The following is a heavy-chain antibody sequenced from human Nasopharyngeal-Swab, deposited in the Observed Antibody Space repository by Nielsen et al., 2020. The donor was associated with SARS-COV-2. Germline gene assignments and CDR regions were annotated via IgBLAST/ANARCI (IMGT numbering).Heavy chain of an antibody. V-gene: IGHV3-64*01. CDR2: ISSEAEST. CDR3: ARGGMYYYDSSGPLACDI. CDR1: GFTFSGPA. D-gene: IGHD3-22*01. Sequence: GGSLRLSCAASGFTFSGPAMHWVRQAPGKGLEHFSAISSEAESTYYANSVKGRFTISRDNSKKPLYLQMGSLSTEDMAVYYCARGGMYYYDSSGPLACDIWGQGTMVTVSS. J-gene: IGHJ3*02.